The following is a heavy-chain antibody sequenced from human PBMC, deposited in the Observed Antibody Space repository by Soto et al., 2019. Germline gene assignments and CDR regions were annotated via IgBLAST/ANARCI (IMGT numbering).Heavy chain of an antibody. Sequence: GGSLRLSCAASGFTFSSYSMNWVRQAPGKGLEWVSSISSSSSYIYYADSVKGRFTISRDNAKNSLYLQMNSLRAEDTAVYYCARDSGYSGYDQYYYYYYMDVWGKGTTVTVSS. J-gene: IGHJ6*03. CDR1: GFTFSSYS. V-gene: IGHV3-21*01. D-gene: IGHD5-12*01. CDR2: ISSSSSYI. CDR3: ARDSGYSGYDQYYYYYYMDV.